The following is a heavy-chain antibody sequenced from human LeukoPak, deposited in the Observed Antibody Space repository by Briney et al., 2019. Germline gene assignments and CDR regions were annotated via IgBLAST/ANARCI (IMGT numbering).Heavy chain of an antibody. CDR1: GFTFSSYG. V-gene: IGHV3-30*02. J-gene: IGHJ4*02. CDR3: AKDSYCYDSSGYYGYYVDY. Sequence: GGSLRLSCAASGFTFSSYGMHWVRQAPGKGLEWVAFIRYDGSNKYYADSVKGRFTISRDNSKNTLYLQMNSLRAEDTAVYYCAKDSYCYDSSGYYGYYVDYWAQGTLVTVSS. CDR2: IRYDGSNK. D-gene: IGHD3-22*01.